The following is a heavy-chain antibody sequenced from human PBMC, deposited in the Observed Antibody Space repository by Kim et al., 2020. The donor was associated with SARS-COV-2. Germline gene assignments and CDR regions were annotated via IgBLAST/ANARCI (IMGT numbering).Heavy chain of an antibody. V-gene: IGHV3-13*04. CDR1: GFTFSSYD. CDR3: ARATSVTSSGWAYYFDY. D-gene: IGHD6-19*01. Sequence: GGSLRLSCAASGFTFSSYDMHWVRQATGKGLEWVSAIGTAGDTYYPGSVKGRFTISRENAKNSLYLQMNSLRAGDTAVYYCARATSVTSSGWAYYFDYWGQGTLGTVSS. J-gene: IGHJ4*02. CDR2: IGTAGDT.